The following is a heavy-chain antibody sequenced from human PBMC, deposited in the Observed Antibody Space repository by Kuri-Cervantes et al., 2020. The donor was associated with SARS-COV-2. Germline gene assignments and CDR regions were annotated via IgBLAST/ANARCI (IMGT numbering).Heavy chain of an antibody. CDR3: AKYRLRYGSGRYYNVWFDP. J-gene: IGHJ5*02. Sequence: GESLKISCAASGFTVSSNYMSWVRQAPGKGLEWASVIYSGGSTYHADSVKGRFTISRDASKNTLYLQMNSLRAEDKAVYYCAKYRLRYGSGRYYNVWFDPWGQGTLVTVSS. CDR1: GFTVSSNY. CDR2: IYSGGST. V-gene: IGHV3-53*05. D-gene: IGHD3-10*01.